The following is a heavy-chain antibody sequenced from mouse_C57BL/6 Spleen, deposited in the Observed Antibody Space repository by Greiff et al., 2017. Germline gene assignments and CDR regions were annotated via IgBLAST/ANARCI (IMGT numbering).Heavy chain of an antibody. V-gene: IGHV5-4*01. CDR1: GFTFSSYA. J-gene: IGHJ3*01. Sequence: EVQLVESGGGLVKPGGSLKLSCAASGFTFSSYAMSWVRQTPEKRLEWVATISDGGSYTYYPDNVKGRFTLPRDNAKNNLYLQMSHLKSEDTAMYYCARDYSNYPAWFAYWGQGTLVTVSA. D-gene: IGHD2-5*01. CDR3: ARDYSNYPAWFAY. CDR2: ISDGGSYT.